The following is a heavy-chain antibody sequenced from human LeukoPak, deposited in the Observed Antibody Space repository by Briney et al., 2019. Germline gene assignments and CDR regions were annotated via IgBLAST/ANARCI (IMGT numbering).Heavy chain of an antibody. CDR3: ATLYGDHADY. Sequence: GGSLRLSCAATGFTFTSYDMSWVRQAPGKGLEWVPSINPGGGTHHADSVKGRFAISRDNSKNALYLQMSSVRAEDTAVYFCATLYGDHADYWGQGTLVTVSS. CDR2: INPGGGT. V-gene: IGHV3-23*01. CDR1: GFTFTSYD. D-gene: IGHD4-17*01. J-gene: IGHJ4*02.